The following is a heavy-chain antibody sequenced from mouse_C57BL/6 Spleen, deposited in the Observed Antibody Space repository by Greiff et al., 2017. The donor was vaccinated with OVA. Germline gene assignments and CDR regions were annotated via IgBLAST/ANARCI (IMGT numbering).Heavy chain of an antibody. J-gene: IGHJ3*01. CDR2: FHPYNDDT. CDR3: AIYDYDVAWFAY. D-gene: IGHD2-4*01. Sequence: QVQLKQSGAELVKPGASVKMSCKASGYTFTTYPIEWMKQNHGKSLEWIGNFHPYNDDTKYNEKFKGKATLTVEKSSSTVYLELSRLTSDDSAVYYCAIYDYDVAWFAYWGQGTLVTVSA. CDR1: GYTFTTYP. V-gene: IGHV1-47*01.